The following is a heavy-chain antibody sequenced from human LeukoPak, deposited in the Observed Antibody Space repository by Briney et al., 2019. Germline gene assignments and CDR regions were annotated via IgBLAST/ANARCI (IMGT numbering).Heavy chain of an antibody. V-gene: IGHV3-23*01. D-gene: IGHD3-10*01. CDR1: GFTFSSYA. J-gene: IGHJ4*02. CDR2: ISGSGGST. CDR3: AKPGAYGSGSYTEN. Sequence: GGSLRLSCAASGFTFSSYAMSWVRQAPGKGLEWVSAISGSGGSTYYADSLKGRFTISRGNSKNTLYLQMNSLRAEDTAVYYCAKPGAYGSGSYTENWGQGTLVTVSS.